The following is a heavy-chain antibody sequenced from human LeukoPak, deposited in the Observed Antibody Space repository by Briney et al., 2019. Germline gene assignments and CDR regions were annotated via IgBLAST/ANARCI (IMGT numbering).Heavy chain of an antibody. V-gene: IGHV3-73*01. CDR2: IRSKANSYAT. D-gene: IGHD4-17*01. J-gene: IGHJ4*02. CDR1: GFTFSGSA. Sequence: GGSLRLSCAASGFTFSGSAMHWVRQASGKGLEWVGRIRSKANSYATAYAASVTGRFTISRDDSKNTAYLQMNSLQTEDTAVYYCTRHNGDPTFDYWGQGTLVTVSS. CDR3: TRHNGDPTFDY.